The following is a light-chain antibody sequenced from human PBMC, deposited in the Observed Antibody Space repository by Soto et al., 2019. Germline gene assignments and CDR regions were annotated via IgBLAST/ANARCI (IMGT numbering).Light chain of an antibody. V-gene: IGLV2-11*01. CDR2: DVS. J-gene: IGLJ2*01. CDR3: YSYARSYTFV. CDR1: SSDVGGYNY. Sequence: QSALTQPRSVSGSPGQSVTISCTGTSSDVGGYNYVSWYQQHPGKAPKLMIYDVSKRPSGVPDRFSGSKSGNTASLTISGLQDEDEADYYCYSYARSYTFVFGGGTKLTVL.